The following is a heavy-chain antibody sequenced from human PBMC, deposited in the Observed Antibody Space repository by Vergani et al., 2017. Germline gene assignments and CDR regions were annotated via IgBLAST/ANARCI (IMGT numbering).Heavy chain of an antibody. D-gene: IGHD4-17*01. V-gene: IGHV1-69-2*01. CDR2: VDPEDGET. Sequence: EVQLVQSGAEVKKPGATMNISCKVSGYTFTDHYMHWVKQAPGKGLEWMGLVDPEDGETIYAEKFKGRVTIAADTSTDTAHVELSSLRSEDTAVYYCATPQTVTTGGMEVWGQGTTVIVSS. CDR1: GYTFTDHY. J-gene: IGHJ6*02. CDR3: ATPQTVTTGGMEV.